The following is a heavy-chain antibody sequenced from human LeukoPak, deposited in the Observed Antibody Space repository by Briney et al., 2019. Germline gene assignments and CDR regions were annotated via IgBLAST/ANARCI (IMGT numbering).Heavy chain of an antibody. CDR3: AKWAFWSGYRIPFDY. CDR1: GFTFNSYS. CDR2: ISSSSSTM. J-gene: IGHJ4*02. Sequence: GGSLRLSCVASGFTFNSYSINWVRQAPGKGLEWVSYISSSSSTMYYADSVKGRFTISRDNAKNSLYLQMNSLRAEDTAVYYCAKWAFWSGYRIPFDYWGQGTLVTVSS. V-gene: IGHV3-48*01. D-gene: IGHD3-3*01.